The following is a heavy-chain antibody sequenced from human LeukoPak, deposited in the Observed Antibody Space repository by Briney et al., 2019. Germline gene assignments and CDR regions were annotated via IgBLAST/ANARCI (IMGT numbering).Heavy chain of an antibody. J-gene: IGHJ6*02. CDR3: ARAPFFMVRDVDYYYYGMDV. CDR2: VYTSGST. CDR1: GGSISSYF. D-gene: IGHD3-10*01. Sequence: ASETLSLTCTVSGGSISSYFWSWIRQPAGKGLEWIGRVYTSGSTNYNPSLKSRVTMSVDTSKNQFSLKLSSVTAADTAVYYCARAPFFMVRDVDYYYYGMDVWGQGATVTVSS. V-gene: IGHV4-4*07.